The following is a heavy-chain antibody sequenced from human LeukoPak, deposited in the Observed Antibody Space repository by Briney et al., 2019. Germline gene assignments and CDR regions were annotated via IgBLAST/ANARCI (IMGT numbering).Heavy chain of an antibody. CDR1: GFTFSSYW. J-gene: IGHJ4*02. CDR2: ISQDGSEK. D-gene: IGHD5-18*01. Sequence: GGSLRLSCAASGFTFSSYWMSWVRQAPGKGLEWVADISQDGSEKYYVDSVKGRFTIFRDNAKNSLYLQMNSLRGEDTAVYYCARDPYSYASYGDHWGQGTLVTVSS. CDR3: ARDPYSYASYGDH. V-gene: IGHV3-7*01.